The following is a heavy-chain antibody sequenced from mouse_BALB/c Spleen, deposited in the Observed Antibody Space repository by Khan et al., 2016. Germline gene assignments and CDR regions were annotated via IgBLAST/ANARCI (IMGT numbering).Heavy chain of an antibody. CDR1: GDSITSGY. CDR3: AGYGTARAFAY. V-gene: IGHV3-8*02. J-gene: IGHJ3*01. CDR2: ISYGGST. Sequence: EVQLQESGPSLVKPSQTLYLTCSVTGDSITSGYWNWIRKFPGNKLEYMGYISYGGSTYYNPSLKSRISITRDTSTTKYYLQLNSVTTEDTATYYCAGYGTARAFAYWGQGTLVTVSA. D-gene: IGHD3-2*01.